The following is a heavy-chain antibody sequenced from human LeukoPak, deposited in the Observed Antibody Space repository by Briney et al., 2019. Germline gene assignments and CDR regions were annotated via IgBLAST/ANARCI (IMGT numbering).Heavy chain of an antibody. Sequence: SQTLSLTCAISGDSVSSNIAAWNWIRQSPSRGLEWLGSTYYRSKWVNDYAVSVKSRITINPDTSKNQFSLQLNSVTPEDTAVYYCARQYSSGWSSYYGLDVWGQGTTVTVSS. J-gene: IGHJ6*02. D-gene: IGHD6-19*01. V-gene: IGHV6-1*01. CDR3: ARQYSSGWSSYYGLDV. CDR2: TYYRSKWVN. CDR1: GDSVSSNIAA.